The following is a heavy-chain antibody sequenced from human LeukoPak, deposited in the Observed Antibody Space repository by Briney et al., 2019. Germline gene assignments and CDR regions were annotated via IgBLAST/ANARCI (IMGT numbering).Heavy chain of an antibody. J-gene: IGHJ4*02. D-gene: IGHD2-2*01. V-gene: IGHV1-8*01. Sequence: ASVKVSCKASGYTFTSYDINWVRQATGQGLEWMGWMNPNSGNTGYAQKFQGRVTMTRNTSISTAYMELSRLRSDDTAVYYCARVAGYCSSTSAAGGSCYSPDYWGQGTLVTVSS. CDR1: GYTFTSYD. CDR2: MNPNSGNT. CDR3: ARVAGYCSSTSAAGGSCYSPDY.